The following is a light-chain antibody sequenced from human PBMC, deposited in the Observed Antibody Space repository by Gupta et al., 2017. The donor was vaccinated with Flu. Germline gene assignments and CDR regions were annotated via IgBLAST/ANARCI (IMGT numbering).Light chain of an antibody. CDR3: KLYKT. J-gene: IGKJ1*01. V-gene: IGKV1-5*03. Sequence: PPTLSATVRVRCTVTCRVSKSISCWLPKYQQTPEKAPKPLTNKECSLERGVPSRFSGTESATAITLPISNLQADDFATYYSKLYKTFGQGTKVEIK. CDR2: KEC. CDR1: KSISCW.